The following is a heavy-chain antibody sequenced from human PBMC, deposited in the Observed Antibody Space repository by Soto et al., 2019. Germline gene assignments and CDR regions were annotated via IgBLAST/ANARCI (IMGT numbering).Heavy chain of an antibody. CDR1: GGSISSSSYY. D-gene: IGHD6-19*01. CDR2: IYYSGST. Sequence: SETLSLTCTVSGGSISSSSYYWGWIRQPPGKGLEWIGSIYYSGSTYYNPSLKSRVTISVDTSKNQFSLKLSSVTAADTAVYYCARQVIAVAGMPNYFDYWGQGTLVTVSS. V-gene: IGHV4-39*01. J-gene: IGHJ4*02. CDR3: ARQVIAVAGMPNYFDY.